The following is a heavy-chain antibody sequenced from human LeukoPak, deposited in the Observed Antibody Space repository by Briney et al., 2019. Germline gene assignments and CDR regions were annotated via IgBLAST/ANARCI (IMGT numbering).Heavy chain of an antibody. CDR3: ARGEGMTTVNGMDV. V-gene: IGHV4-59*01. CDR1: GDSISSYY. CDR2: IYFSGST. Sequence: SETLSLTCTVSGDSISSYYWSWIRQPPGKGLEWMGYIYFSGSTNYNPSLKSRVTISVDTSKYQFSLKLTSVTAADTAVYYCARGEGMTTVNGMDVWGQGTTVTVSS. J-gene: IGHJ6*02. D-gene: IGHD4-11*01.